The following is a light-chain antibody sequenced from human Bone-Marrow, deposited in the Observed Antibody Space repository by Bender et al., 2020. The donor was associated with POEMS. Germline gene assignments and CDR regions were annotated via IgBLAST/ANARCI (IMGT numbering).Light chain of an antibody. CDR3: QSADSSGSYVV. CDR2: KDN. CDR1: ALPKQF. Sequence: SYELTQTPSVSVTPGQTAKITCSGDALPKQFGHWYQQKPGQAPVLVIHKDNERPSGISERISGSSSGTTVTLTISGVQAEDEADYYCQSADSSGSYVVFGGGTKLTVL. J-gene: IGLJ2*01. V-gene: IGLV3-25*03.